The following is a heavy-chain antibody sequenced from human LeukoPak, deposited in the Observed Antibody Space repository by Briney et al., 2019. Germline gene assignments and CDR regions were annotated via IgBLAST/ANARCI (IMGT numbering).Heavy chain of an antibody. D-gene: IGHD6-13*01. Sequence: GASVKVSCKASGYTFTSYDINWVRQATGQGLEWMGWINTNTGNPTYAQGFTGRFVFSLDTISLDTSVRTAYLQISSLKAEDTAVYYCARVGDRIAAAGDYWGQGTLVTVSS. CDR2: INTNTGNP. J-gene: IGHJ4*02. CDR3: ARVGDRIAAAGDY. V-gene: IGHV7-4-1*02. CDR1: GYTFTSYD.